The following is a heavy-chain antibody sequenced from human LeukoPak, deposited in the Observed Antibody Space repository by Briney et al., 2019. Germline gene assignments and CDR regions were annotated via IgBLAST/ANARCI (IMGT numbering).Heavy chain of an antibody. CDR1: GGSISSYY. J-gene: IGHJ4*02. CDR2: INHSGTT. D-gene: IGHD3-10*01. CDR3: ARGIYGSGSYYKAYYFDS. V-gene: IGHV4-34*01. Sequence: SETLSLTCTVSGGSISSYYWSWIRQPPGKGLEWIGEINHSGTTNYNPSLASRVTVSVDTSKNQFSLNLTSVTAADTAVYFCARGIYGSGSYYKAYYFDSWGQGTLVTVSS.